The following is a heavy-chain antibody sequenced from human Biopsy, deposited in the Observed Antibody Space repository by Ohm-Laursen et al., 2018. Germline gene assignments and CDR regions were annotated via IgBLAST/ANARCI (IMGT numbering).Heavy chain of an antibody. V-gene: IGHV1-8*02. CDR1: GGTFSNYG. D-gene: IGHD1-26*01. CDR2: MSPNTGNT. CDR3: ARWETTLGRSLDS. J-gene: IGHJ4*02. Sequence: ASVKVSCKAPGGTFSNYGVNWMRQAPGQGLEWMGWMSPNTGNTVYAQRFQDRVTMTSDTSTGTAYMELTSLTSDDTAVYFCARWETTLGRSLDSWGQGTLVAVSS.